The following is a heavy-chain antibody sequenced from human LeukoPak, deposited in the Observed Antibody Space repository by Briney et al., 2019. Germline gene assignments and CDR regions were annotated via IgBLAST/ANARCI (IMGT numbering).Heavy chain of an antibody. CDR3: ARDRDQGDQLLLGTSYFDY. Sequence: GGSLRLSCAASGFTFSSCAIHWVRQAPGKGLEWVSVLSYDGRYKHYSDSVKGRFTISRDNSRNTLYLQMNSLRAEDTAVYYCARDRDQGDQLLLGTSYFDYWGQGTLVIVSS. CDR1: GFTFSSCA. D-gene: IGHD2-2*01. CDR2: LSYDGRYK. V-gene: IGHV3-30*04. J-gene: IGHJ4*02.